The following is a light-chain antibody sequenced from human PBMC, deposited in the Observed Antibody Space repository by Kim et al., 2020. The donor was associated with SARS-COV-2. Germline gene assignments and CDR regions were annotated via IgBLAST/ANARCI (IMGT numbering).Light chain of an antibody. J-gene: IGKJ5*01. Sequence: DIQMTQSPSSVSASVGHRVTITCRASQGVGSWLAWYQQKPGRAPKLLIYAASSLQSGVPSRFSGRGSGTEFTLTISSLQPEDFATYDCQQAHSLPITFGQGTRLEIK. V-gene: IGKV1-12*01. CDR3: QQAHSLPIT. CDR1: QGVGSW. CDR2: AAS.